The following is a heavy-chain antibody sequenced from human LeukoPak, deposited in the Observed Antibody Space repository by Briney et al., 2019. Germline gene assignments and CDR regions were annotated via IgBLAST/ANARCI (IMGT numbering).Heavy chain of an antibody. J-gene: IGHJ4*02. D-gene: IGHD6-19*01. V-gene: IGHV3-30*02. Sequence: GGSLRLSCAASGFTFSSYGMHWVRQAPGKGLEWVAFIRYDGSNKYYADSVKGRFTISRDNSKNTLYLQMNSLRAEDTAVYYCAKDYAPVGIAVAGMGNLVDYWGQGTLVTVSS. CDR3: AKDYAPVGIAVAGMGNLVDY. CDR1: GFTFSSYG. CDR2: IRYDGSNK.